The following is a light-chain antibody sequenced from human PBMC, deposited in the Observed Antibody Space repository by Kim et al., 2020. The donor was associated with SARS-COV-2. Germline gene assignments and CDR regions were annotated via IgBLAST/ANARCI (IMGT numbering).Light chain of an antibody. CDR3: QQSYNCPRT. J-gene: IGKJ1*01. CDR1: QSVSGW. V-gene: IGKV1-39*01. CDR2: RTS. Sequence: DIQMTQSPSSLSASVGDRVTITCRASQSVSGWLNWYQQKPGKAPHLLIYRTSTLQTGVPPRFSGSASGTDFTLTINTLQPADFATYYCQQSYNCPRTFGQGTKVDIK.